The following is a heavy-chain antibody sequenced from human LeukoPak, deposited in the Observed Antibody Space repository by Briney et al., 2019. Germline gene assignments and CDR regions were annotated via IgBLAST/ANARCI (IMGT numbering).Heavy chain of an antibody. Sequence: SETLSLTCTVSGGSISSYYWSWIRQPPGKGLECVGYIYYSGSTNYNPSLKSRVTISVDASKNQFSLKLSSVTAADTAVYYCARVRELWFKFDYWGQGTLVTVSS. CDR3: ARVRELWFKFDY. D-gene: IGHD3-10*01. V-gene: IGHV4-59*01. CDR2: IYYSGST. J-gene: IGHJ4*02. CDR1: GGSISSYY.